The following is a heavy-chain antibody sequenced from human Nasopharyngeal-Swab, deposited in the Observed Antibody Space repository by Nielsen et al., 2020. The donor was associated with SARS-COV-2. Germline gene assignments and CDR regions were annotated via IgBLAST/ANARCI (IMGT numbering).Heavy chain of an antibody. D-gene: IGHD3-22*01. CDR2: ISWNSGGI. J-gene: IGHJ3*01. V-gene: IGHV3-9*01. CDR3: VRDKSSGYYNDDAFDV. CDR1: GFTFDEHA. Sequence: GGSLRLSCVASGFTFDEHAMHWVRQAPGKGLEWVAGISWNSGGIDYADSVKGRFTISRDNAENSLHLQMNSLRPDDTALYYCVRDKSSGYYNDDAFDVWGQGTVVTVSS.